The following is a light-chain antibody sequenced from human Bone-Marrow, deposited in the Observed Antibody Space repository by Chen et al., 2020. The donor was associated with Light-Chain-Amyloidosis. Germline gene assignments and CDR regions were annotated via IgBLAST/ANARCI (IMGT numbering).Light chain of an antibody. Sequence: QSVLTQPPSASGTPGQRVTISCSGGRSNVGANGVNWYQQLPGAAAKLLIFDTNRRPSGVPDLFSDSKSGTSASLAISVLQSEDEAHYYCAPWDDRLNGWVFGGGTRLTVL. CDR3: APWDDRLNGWV. V-gene: IGLV1-44*01. CDR2: DTN. J-gene: IGLJ3*02. CDR1: RSNVGANG.